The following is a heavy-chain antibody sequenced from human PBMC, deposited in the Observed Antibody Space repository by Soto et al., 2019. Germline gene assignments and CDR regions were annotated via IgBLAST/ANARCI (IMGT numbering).Heavy chain of an antibody. J-gene: IGHJ4*02. V-gene: IGHV3-48*02. Sequence: EVQLVESGGGLVQPGGSLRLSCAASGFTFSSYSMTWVRQAPGKGLEWVSYIGRSASHIYYADSVRGRFSISRDSAKNSLYLQMNSLRDDDTAVYYCARDSGRGGADDYWGQGTLVTVSS. D-gene: IGHD3-16*01. CDR3: ARDSGRGGADDY. CDR1: GFTFSSYS. CDR2: IGRSASHI.